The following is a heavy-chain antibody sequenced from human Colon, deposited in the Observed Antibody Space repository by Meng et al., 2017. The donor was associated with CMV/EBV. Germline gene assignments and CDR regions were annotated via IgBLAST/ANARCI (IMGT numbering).Heavy chain of an antibody. CDR1: GFTSIDYA. V-gene: IGHV3-9*02. CDR2: FYGNGGRI. J-gene: IGHJ6*02. D-gene: IGHD3-16*01. CDR3: VRDVSPGGADV. Sequence: GGSLRLSCVASGFTSIDYAMHWIRQAPGKGLEWVSGFYGNGGRIDYADSVKGRFTISRDSAKNSLYLQMNGLRTDDTAVYYCVRDVSPGGADVWGRGTAVTVSS.